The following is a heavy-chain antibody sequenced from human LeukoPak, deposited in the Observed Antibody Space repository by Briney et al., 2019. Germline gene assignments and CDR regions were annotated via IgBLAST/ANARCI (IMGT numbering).Heavy chain of an antibody. CDR1: GGSISSGGYY. V-gene: IGHV4-31*03. D-gene: IGHD6-13*01. CDR3: ARGLAAAGTDYFDY. CDR2: ISYSGST. J-gene: IGHJ4*02. Sequence: SQTLSLTCTVSGGSISSGGYYWSWIRQHPGKGLEWIGYISYSGSTYYNPSLKSRVTISVDTSKNHFSLKLSSVTAADTAVFYCARGLAAAGTDYFDYWGQGTLVTVSS.